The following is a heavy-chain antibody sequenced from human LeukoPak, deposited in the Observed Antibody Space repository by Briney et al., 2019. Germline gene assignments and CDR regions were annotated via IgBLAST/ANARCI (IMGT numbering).Heavy chain of an antibody. CDR1: GFTFSTYD. V-gene: IGHV3-23*01. D-gene: IGHD3-10*01. CDR2: ISGSSGTT. CDR3: AKGDNYGPEYYFDY. J-gene: IGHJ4*02. Sequence: GGSLRLSCAASGFTFSTYDMSWVRQTPGKGLEWVSGISGSSGTTYYADSVKGRFTISRDNSKNTLYLQMNSLRAEDTAVYYCAKGDNYGPEYYFDYWGQGTLVTVSS.